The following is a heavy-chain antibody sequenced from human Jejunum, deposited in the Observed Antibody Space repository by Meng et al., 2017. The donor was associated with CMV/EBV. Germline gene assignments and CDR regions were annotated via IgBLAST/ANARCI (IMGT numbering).Heavy chain of an antibody. CDR2: INPSGGST. V-gene: IGHV1-46*01. Sequence: QVQLVQSGAEVKKPGASVKVSCKASGYTFTNYYMHWVRQAPGQGLEWMGVINPSGGSTNYAQKFQGRLTMTRDTSTSTVYMELSSLRSEDTAVYYCARGFTNGWQPFDFWGQGTLVTVSS. CDR3: ARGFTNGWQPFDF. D-gene: IGHD2-8*01. CDR1: GYTFTNYY. J-gene: IGHJ4*02.